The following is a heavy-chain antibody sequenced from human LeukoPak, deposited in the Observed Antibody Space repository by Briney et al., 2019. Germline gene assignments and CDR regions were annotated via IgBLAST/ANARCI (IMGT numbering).Heavy chain of an antibody. CDR2: INPDGSGK. D-gene: IGHD3-16*01. J-gene: IGHJ4*02. Sequence: GGSLRLSCEASGFTLGTYWMNWVRQVPGKGLDWVANINPDGSGKRYVDSVKGRFTIARDNADNSLSLQMNSLRAEDTAVYYCASWGAGGNSWGQGTLVTVSS. CDR3: ASWGAGGNS. CDR1: GFTLGTYW. V-gene: IGHV3-7*01.